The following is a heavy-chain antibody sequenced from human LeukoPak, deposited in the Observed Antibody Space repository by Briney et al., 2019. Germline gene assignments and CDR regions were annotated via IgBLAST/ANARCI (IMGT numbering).Heavy chain of an antibody. D-gene: IGHD4-17*01. V-gene: IGHV3-48*01. CDR1: GFTFSSYS. CDR3: ARDTMEVTTGVFDY. Sequence: GGSLRLSCAASGFTFSSYSMNWVRQAPGKGLEWVSYISSSSSTIYYADSVKGRFTISRDNAKNSLYLQMNSLRAEDTAVYYCARDTMEVTTGVFDYWGQGTLVTVSS. J-gene: IGHJ4*02. CDR2: ISSSSSTI.